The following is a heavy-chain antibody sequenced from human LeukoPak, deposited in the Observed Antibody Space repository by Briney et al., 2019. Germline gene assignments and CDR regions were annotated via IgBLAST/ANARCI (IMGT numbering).Heavy chain of an antibody. Sequence: GASVKVSCKASGGTFISYTISWVRQAPGQGLEWMGRIIPILGIANYAQKFQGRVTITADKSTSTAYMELSSLRSEDTAVYYCAVAATPVLNPSAEYFQHWGQGTLVTVSS. CDR2: IIPILGIA. CDR3: AVAATPVLNPSAEYFQH. V-gene: IGHV1-69*02. D-gene: IGHD2-15*01. J-gene: IGHJ1*01. CDR1: GGTFISYT.